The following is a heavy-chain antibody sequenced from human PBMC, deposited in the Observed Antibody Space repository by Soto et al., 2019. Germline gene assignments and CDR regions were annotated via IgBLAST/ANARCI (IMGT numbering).Heavy chain of an antibody. V-gene: IGHV4-34*01. CDR3: AGPGGFYYYIDV. CDR2: INDSGSA. CDR1: GASSGSYH. Sequence: QVQLQQWGAGLLKPSETLSLTCAVKGASSGSYHWTWIRQPPGKGLEWIGEINDSGSANHSPSHKSRVIISVDTSTNQFSLSLNSVTAAVTSVYYGAGPGGFYYYIDVWGKGTTVTVSS. D-gene: IGHD3-16*01. J-gene: IGHJ6*03.